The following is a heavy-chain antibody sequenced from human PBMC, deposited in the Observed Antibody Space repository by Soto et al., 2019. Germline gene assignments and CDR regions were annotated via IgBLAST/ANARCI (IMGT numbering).Heavy chain of an antibody. J-gene: IGHJ5*02. Sequence: QVHLVQSGAEVKKPGSSVTVSCKTSGGTFTDISLVRQVPGQGLEWMGGISPLFGTTNYEHKFQDRVTITADRSTSTNNTELSSHRSENTPIDFCARDGQKITSRGLNGFDPWGQGTLVTVSS. CDR3: ARDGQKITSRGLNGFDP. CDR1: GGTFTD. V-gene: IGHV1-69*06. CDR2: ISPLFGTT. D-gene: IGHD1-20*01.